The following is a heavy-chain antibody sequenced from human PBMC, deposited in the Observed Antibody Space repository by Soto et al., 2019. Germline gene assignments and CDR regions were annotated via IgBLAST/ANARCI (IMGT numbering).Heavy chain of an antibody. CDR3: TTDFDEGATNLRYYSYGMEA. J-gene: IGHJ6*02. V-gene: IGHV3-15*07. CDR2: IKSKTDGGTT. Sequence: PGGSLRLSCAASGFTFSNAWMNWVRQAPGKGLEWVGRIKSKTDGGTTDYAAPVKGRFTISRDDSKNTLYLQMNSLKTEDTAVYYCTTDFDEGATNLRYYSYGMEAWGQGPTVTLSS. CDR1: GFTFSNAW. D-gene: IGHD1-26*01.